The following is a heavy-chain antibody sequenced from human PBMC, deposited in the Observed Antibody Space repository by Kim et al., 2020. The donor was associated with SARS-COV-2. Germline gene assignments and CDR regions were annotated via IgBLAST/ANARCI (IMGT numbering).Heavy chain of an antibody. V-gene: IGHV5-51*01. Sequence: GESLKISCKGSGYSFTSYWIGWMRQMPGKGLEWMGIIYPGDYDTRYSPSFQGQVTISADKSISTAYLQWSSLKASDTAMYYCARLSAFGATVYYYGMDVWGQGTTVTVSS. D-gene: IGHD3-16*01. CDR1: GYSFTSYW. J-gene: IGHJ6*02. CDR3: ARLSAFGATVYYYGMDV. CDR2: IYPGDYDT.